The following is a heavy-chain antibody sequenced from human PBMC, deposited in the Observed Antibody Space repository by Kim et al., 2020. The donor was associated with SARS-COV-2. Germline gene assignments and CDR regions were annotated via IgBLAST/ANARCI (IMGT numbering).Heavy chain of an antibody. V-gene: IGHV1-2*04. Sequence: ASVKVSCKASGYTFTGYYMHWVRQAPGQGLEWMGWINPNSGGTNYAQKFQGWVTMTRDTSISTAYMELSRLRSDDTAVYYCARGTGDTMVRGVRYYYGMDVWGQGTTVTVSS. D-gene: IGHD3-10*01. J-gene: IGHJ6*02. CDR1: GYTFTGYY. CDR3: ARGTGDTMVRGVRYYYGMDV. CDR2: INPNSGGT.